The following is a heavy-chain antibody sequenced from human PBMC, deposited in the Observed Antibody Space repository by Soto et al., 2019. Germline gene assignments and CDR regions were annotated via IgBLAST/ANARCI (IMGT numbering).Heavy chain of an antibody. CDR1: GFLVNSAY. D-gene: IGHD5-18*01. J-gene: IGHJ4*02. V-gene: IGHV3-53*01. Sequence: EVQLVESGGGLIPPGGSLRLSCAASGFLVNSAYMTWVRQAPGKGLEWLSMINSDGNTLYAESVKGRFTISRDNSKNRRDLQMNSLRAEDTAMYYCARSGYSFAWGYWGQGTLVIVTS. CDR3: ARSGYSFAWGY. CDR2: INSDGNT.